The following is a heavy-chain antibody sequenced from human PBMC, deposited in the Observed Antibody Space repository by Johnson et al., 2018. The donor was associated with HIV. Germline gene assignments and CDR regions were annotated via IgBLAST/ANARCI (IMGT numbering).Heavy chain of an antibody. CDR1: GFTFSDYH. Sequence: QVQLVESGGGVVQPGGSLRLSCAASGFTFSDYHMTWIRQAPGKGLEGVSYINSAGGTKHYADSVKGRFTISRDNAKNSVYLQMNSLRAEDTAVYYCARDRGGYYDDSSGLDAFDIWGQGTMVTVSS. D-gene: IGHD3-22*01. J-gene: IGHJ3*02. CDR3: ARDRGGYYDDSSGLDAFDI. CDR2: INSAGGTK. V-gene: IGHV3-11*01.